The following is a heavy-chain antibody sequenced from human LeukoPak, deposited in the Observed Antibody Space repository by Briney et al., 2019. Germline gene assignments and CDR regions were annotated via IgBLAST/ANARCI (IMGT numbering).Heavy chain of an antibody. CDR3: SRDPTTIARGYFDY. J-gene: IGHJ4*02. CDR1: GFTFSDYA. D-gene: IGHD1-1*01. CDR2: IRSKAHGGTA. V-gene: IGHV3-49*03. Sequence: GGSLRLSCTASGFTFSDYAMTWFRQAPGKGLDWVGFIRSKAHGGTAEYAASVKHRFTISRDDSKSIAYLQMNSLKIDDTAVDYCSRDPTTIARGYFDYWGQGTLVTVSS.